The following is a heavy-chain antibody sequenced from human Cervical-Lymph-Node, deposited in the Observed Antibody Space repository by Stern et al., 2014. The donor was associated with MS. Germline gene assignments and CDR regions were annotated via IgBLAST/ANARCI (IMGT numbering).Heavy chain of an antibody. J-gene: IGHJ4*02. Sequence: QVTLKESGPALVKPTQTLTLTCSFSGFSLSTAKMSVGWIRQPPGKALEWLVRIDWDDDKYYSTSLKTRLTISKGTSDNQVVLTMTNMDPVDTATYYCARMYFEYRSSRHFDYWGQGTLVTVSS. CDR2: IDWDDDK. D-gene: IGHD6-6*01. V-gene: IGHV2-70*15. CDR1: GFSLSTAKMS. CDR3: ARMYFEYRSSRHFDY.